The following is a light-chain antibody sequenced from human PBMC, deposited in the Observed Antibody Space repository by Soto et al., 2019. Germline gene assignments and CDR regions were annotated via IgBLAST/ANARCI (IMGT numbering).Light chain of an antibody. V-gene: IGKV3-20*01. J-gene: IGKJ4*01. CDR2: RAS. Sequence: EIVLTQSPDTLSLSPGERATLSCRASQSVSSSFLAWYQQKPGQAPRLLIYRASSRATVIPDRFTGSGSGTDFTLTISRLEPEDFAVYYCQQYESSPLTFGGGAKVEIK. CDR3: QQYESSPLT. CDR1: QSVSSSF.